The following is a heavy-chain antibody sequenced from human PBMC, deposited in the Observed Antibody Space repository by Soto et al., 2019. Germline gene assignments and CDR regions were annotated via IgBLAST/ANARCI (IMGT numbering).Heavy chain of an antibody. CDR1: GYSFTGYY. CDR2: INPDSGAT. CDR3: ARGDYGTGGYPFPYFDY. D-gene: IGHD2-8*02. J-gene: IGHJ4*02. V-gene: IGHV1-2*02. Sequence: HEHLVQSGAEVKRPGASLKVSCKASGYSFTGYYIHWVRQAPGQGLELMGWINPDSGATNYAQNYQGRVTLPSDTSISTASMDLTSLTSDDTAVYYCARGDYGTGGYPFPYFDYWGQGTLVIVSS.